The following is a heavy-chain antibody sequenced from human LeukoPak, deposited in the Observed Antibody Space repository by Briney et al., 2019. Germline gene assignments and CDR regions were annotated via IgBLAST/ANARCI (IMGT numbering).Heavy chain of an antibody. CDR3: PRGGKIAVKGQLLLLF. J-gene: IGHJ4*02. V-gene: IGHV1-18*01. D-gene: IGHD2-15*01. CDR1: GYTVTSYG. Sequence: ASVKVSCKASGYTVTSYGISAVRQAPGQGLEWMGWISAYNGNTNYAQKLQGRVTMTRDTSISTAYMELSRLRSDDTAVYYCPRGGKIAVKGQLLLLFWGQGTLVTVSS. CDR2: ISAYNGNT.